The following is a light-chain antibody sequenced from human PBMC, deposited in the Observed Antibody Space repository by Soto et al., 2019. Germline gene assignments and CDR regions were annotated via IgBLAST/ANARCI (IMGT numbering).Light chain of an antibody. CDR1: QSVSSSY. CDR3: QKYGSSPPVT. Sequence: EIVLTQSPGTLSLPPGERATLSCRASQSVSSSYLAWYQQKPGQAPRLLIYGASSRATGIPDRFSGSGSGTDFTLTISRLEPEDFAVYYCQKYGSSPPVTFGGGTKVEIK. J-gene: IGKJ4*01. CDR2: GAS. V-gene: IGKV3-20*01.